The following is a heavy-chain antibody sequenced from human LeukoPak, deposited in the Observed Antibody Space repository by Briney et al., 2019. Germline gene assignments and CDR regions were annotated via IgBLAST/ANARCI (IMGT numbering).Heavy chain of an antibody. CDR3: ARDRGCTTSSCYRTGLRWFDP. Sequence: ASVKVSCKTSGDSFTTYYFHWVRQAPGQGLEWVATINPKDGSINYAENFRGRVTLTRDRSTTTLYMDLHSLESADTAVYYCARDRGCTTSSCYRTGLRWFDPWGQGTLVIVSS. V-gene: IGHV1-46*01. D-gene: IGHD2-2*01. CDR1: GDSFTTYY. CDR2: INPKDGSI. J-gene: IGHJ5*02.